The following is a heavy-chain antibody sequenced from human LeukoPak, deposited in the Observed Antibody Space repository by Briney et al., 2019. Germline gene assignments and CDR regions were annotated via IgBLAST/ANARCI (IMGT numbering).Heavy chain of an antibody. CDR3: ARDQKPIQLWLGTRYYYYYYMDV. Sequence: ASVKVSCKASGGTFSSYAISWVRQAPGQGLEWMGGIIPIFGTANYAQKFQGRVTITADESTSTAYMELSSLRSEDTAVYYCARDQKPIQLWLGTRYYYYYYMDVWGKGTTVTVSS. V-gene: IGHV1-69*13. J-gene: IGHJ6*03. CDR1: GGTFSSYA. CDR2: IIPIFGTA. D-gene: IGHD5-18*01.